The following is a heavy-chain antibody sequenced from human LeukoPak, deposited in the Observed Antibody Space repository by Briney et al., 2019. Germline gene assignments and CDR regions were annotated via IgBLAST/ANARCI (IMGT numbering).Heavy chain of an antibody. V-gene: IGHV3-74*01. Sequence: GGSLRLSCAASGFTFSGFWMHWVHQAPGKGLVWVSHINGDGSETSYADSVKGRFTISRDNAKNTLYLQMNSLRAEDTAVYYCARGGVSRTHDYWGQGTLVTVSS. CDR3: ARGGVSRTHDY. D-gene: IGHD3-3*01. CDR1: GFTFSGFW. J-gene: IGHJ4*02. CDR2: INGDGSET.